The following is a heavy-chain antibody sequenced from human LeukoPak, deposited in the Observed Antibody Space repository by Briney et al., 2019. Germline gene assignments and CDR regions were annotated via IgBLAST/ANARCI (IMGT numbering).Heavy chain of an antibody. Sequence: ASVKVSCKASGYTFTGYYMHWVRQAPGQGLEWMGWINPNSDATNYAQKFQGRVAMTSDTSITTAYLELSSLTSDDTAVYYCARGDGTRGLQHWGQGTLVTVSS. V-gene: IGHV1-2*02. J-gene: IGHJ1*01. CDR3: ARGDGTRGLQH. D-gene: IGHD5-24*01. CDR2: INPNSDAT. CDR1: GYTFTGYY.